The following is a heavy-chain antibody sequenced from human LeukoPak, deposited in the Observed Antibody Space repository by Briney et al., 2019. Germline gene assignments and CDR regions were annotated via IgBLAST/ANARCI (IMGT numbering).Heavy chain of an antibody. CDR3: AGVVTWFDP. V-gene: IGHV3-7*04. CDR2: IKEDGSMQ. Sequence: ETGGSLRLSCAASGFAFSSFWMSWVRQAPGKGLEWVAHIKEDGSMQSYVDSVKGRFTISRDNAKNSVYLQMNSLRAEDTAVYYCAGVVTWFDPWGQGSLVTVSS. J-gene: IGHJ5*02. CDR1: GFAFSSFW.